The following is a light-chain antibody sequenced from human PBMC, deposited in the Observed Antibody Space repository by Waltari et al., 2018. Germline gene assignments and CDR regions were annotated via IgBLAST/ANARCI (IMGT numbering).Light chain of an antibody. CDR1: NIGSKN. J-gene: IGLJ2*01. CDR3: QVWESYGDHLVV. CDR2: YDS. Sequence: SYVLTQPPSVSVAPGKTARITCGGSNIGSKNVNWYQQKPGQAPVLVIYYDSDRPSGIPERFSGSNSGNTATLTISRVEAVDEADYYCQVWESYGDHLVVFGGGTNLTVV. V-gene: IGLV3-21*01.